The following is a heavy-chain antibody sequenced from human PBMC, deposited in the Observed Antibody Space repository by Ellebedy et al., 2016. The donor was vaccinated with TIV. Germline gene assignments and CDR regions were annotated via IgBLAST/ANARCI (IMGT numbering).Heavy chain of an antibody. J-gene: IGHJ6*03. CDR3: ARGCRAKSDTMVRGNYYYYYYMDV. Sequence: ASVKVSXXASGYTFTSYDINWVRQATGQGLEWMGWMNPNSGNTGYAQKFQGRVTMTRNTSISTAYMELSSLRSEDTAVYYCARGCRAKSDTMVRGNYYYYYYMDVWGKGTTVTVSS. CDR1: GYTFTSYD. V-gene: IGHV1-8*01. D-gene: IGHD3-10*01. CDR2: MNPNSGNT.